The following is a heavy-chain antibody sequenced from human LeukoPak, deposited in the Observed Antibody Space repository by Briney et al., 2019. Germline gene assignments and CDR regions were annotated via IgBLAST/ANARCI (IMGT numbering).Heavy chain of an antibody. D-gene: IGHD2-15*01. CDR3: ARVPPRGGIAAPDY. CDR1: GYTFTGYY. CDR2: INPNSGGT. Sequence: GASVKVSCKASGYTFTGYYMHWVRQAPGQGLEWMGWINPNSGGTNYAQKFQGRVTMTRDTSISTAYMELSRLRSDDTAVYYCARVPPRGGIAAPDYWGQGTLVTVSS. J-gene: IGHJ4*02. V-gene: IGHV1-2*02.